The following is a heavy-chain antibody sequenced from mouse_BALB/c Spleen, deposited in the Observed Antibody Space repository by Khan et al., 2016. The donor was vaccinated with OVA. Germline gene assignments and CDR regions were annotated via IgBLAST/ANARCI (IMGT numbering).Heavy chain of an antibody. CDR3: ARQPYYHYYIMDY. J-gene: IGHJ4*01. CDR1: GFSLTNHG. Sequence: QMQLEESGPGLVAPSQSLSITCTISGFSLTNHGVHWVRQPPGKGLEWLVVIWSDGSATYNSALKSRLSISKDNSKSQVFLKMNSLQTDDTAMYYCARQPYYHYYIMDYWGQGTSVTVSS. V-gene: IGHV2-6-1*01. CDR2: IWSDGSA. D-gene: IGHD2-10*01.